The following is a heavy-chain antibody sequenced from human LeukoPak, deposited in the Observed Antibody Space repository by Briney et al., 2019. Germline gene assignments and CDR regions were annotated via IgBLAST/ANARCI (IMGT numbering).Heavy chain of an antibody. D-gene: IGHD3-10*01. CDR2: IKQGGREE. V-gene: IGHV3-7*03. J-gene: IGHJ5*01. CDR1: EFIFSNYW. CDR3: ARDNGGWFDS. Sequence: HPGGSLRLSCVASEFIFSNYWMSWVRQAPGKGLEWVANIKQGGREEKYVGSVRGRFAISRDDAKSTLYLQMDSLSGDDTAVYYCARDNGGWFDSWGRGTLVTVSS.